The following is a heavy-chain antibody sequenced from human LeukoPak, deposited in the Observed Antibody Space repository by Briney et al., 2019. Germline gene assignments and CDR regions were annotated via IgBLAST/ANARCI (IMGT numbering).Heavy chain of an antibody. CDR1: GGSISSYY. CDR3: AIDVVPNYYGSGPNWFDP. CDR2: IYTSGST. D-gene: IGHD3-10*01. V-gene: IGHV4-4*07. Sequence: SETLSLTCTVSGGSISSYYWSWIRQPAGKGLEWIGRIYTSGSTNYNPSLKSRVTTSVDTSTTQFSLMLSSVTAAHTALYYCAIDVVPNYYGSGPNWFDPWGQGTLVTVSS. J-gene: IGHJ5*02.